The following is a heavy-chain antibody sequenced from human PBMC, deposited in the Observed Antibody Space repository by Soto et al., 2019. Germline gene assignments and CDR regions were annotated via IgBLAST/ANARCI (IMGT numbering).Heavy chain of an antibody. CDR2: IIPIFGTA. J-gene: IGHJ4*02. CDR3: ARAHPYYYDSHRSWQAFDY. CDR1: GGTFSSYA. D-gene: IGHD3-22*01. Sequence: VASVKVSCKASGGTFSSYAISWVRQAPGQGLEWMGGIIPIFGTANYAQKFQGRVTITADESTSTAYMELSSLRSEDTAVYYCARAHPYYYDSHRSWQAFDYWGQGTLVTVSS. V-gene: IGHV1-69*13.